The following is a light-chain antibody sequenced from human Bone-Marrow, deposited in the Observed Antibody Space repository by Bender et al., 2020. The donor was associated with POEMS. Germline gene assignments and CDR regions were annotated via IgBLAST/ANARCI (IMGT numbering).Light chain of an antibody. CDR1: ALPKQY. V-gene: IGLV3-1*01. CDR2: QNT. J-gene: IGLJ2*01. CDR3: QAWDSNTAV. Sequence: SYELTQPPSVSVSPGQTARITCSGDALPKQYAYWYQLRPGQAPVLVIYQNTNRPSGIPERFFGSNSGNTATLTIYLTQAMDEADYFCQAWDSNTAVFGGGTKLTVL.